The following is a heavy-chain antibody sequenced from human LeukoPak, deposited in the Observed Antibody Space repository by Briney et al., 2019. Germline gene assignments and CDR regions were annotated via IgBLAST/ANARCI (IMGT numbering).Heavy chain of an antibody. CDR2: IYTSGST. D-gene: IGHD6-6*01. CDR1: DGSISSYY. J-gene: IGHJ6*02. V-gene: IGHV4-4*07. CDR3: ARGGSSIAARQVPYYYYYYGMDV. Sequence: SETLALTCTVSDGSISSYYWSWIRQPAGKGLEWIGRIYTSGSTNYNPSLKSRVTMSVDTSKNQFSLKLSSVTAADTAVYYCARGGSSIAARQVPYYYYYYGMDVWGQGTTVTVSS.